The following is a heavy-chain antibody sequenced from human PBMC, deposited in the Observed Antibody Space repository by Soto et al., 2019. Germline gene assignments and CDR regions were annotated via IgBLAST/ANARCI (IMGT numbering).Heavy chain of an antibody. V-gene: IGHV3-23*01. J-gene: IGHJ3*02. CDR1: GFTFTSYA. CDR3: AKMSDGWYGAFHI. CDR2: ISGSGAST. D-gene: IGHD6-19*01. Sequence: EVQLLESGRGLVQPGGSLRLSCAASGFTFTSYAMTWVRQAPGKGLEWVSSISGSGASTYYADSVKGRFTISRDNSENTLYLQMNTLRAEDTAVYYCAKMSDGWYGAFHIWGQGTMVTVSS.